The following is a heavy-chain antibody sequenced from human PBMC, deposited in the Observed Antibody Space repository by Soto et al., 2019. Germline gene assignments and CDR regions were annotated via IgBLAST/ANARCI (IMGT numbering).Heavy chain of an antibody. Sequence: QVQLVQSGAEVKKPGSSVKVSCKASGGTFSSYAISWVRQAPGQGLEWMGGIIPIFGTANYAQKFQGSVTITADESTSTAYMELSSLRSEDTAVYYCARVNGYYDSSGYYPLYYFDYWGQGTLVTVSS. D-gene: IGHD3-22*01. CDR3: ARVNGYYDSSGYYPLYYFDY. J-gene: IGHJ4*02. V-gene: IGHV1-69*01. CDR1: GGTFSSYA. CDR2: IIPIFGTA.